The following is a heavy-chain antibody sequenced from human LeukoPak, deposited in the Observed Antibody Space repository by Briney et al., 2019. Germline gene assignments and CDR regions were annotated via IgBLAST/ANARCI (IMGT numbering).Heavy chain of an antibody. CDR1: EFTFSNYG. V-gene: IGHV3-30*03. CDR2: ISNDGSSR. CDR3: ARVRGQYSSGWYSY. Sequence: GGSLRLSCEASEFTFSNYGMHWVRQAPGKGLEWLAVISNDGSSRQYRDSVKGRFTVSRDNSKNTLFLQMNSLRAEDTAVYFCARVRGQYSSGWYSYWGQGTLVTVSS. D-gene: IGHD6-19*01. J-gene: IGHJ4*02.